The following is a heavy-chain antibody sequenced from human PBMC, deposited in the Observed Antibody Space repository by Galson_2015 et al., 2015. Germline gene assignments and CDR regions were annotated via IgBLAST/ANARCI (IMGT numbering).Heavy chain of an antibody. J-gene: IGHJ5*02. Sequence: PALVKPTQPLTLTCTFSGFSLSTSGVGVGWIRQPPGKALEWLALIYWDDDKRYSPSLKSRLTITKDTSKNQVVLTMTNMDPVDTATYYCAHRHEPPHPRKGGGDWFDPWGQGTLVTVSS. V-gene: IGHV2-5*02. D-gene: IGHD3-16*01. CDR1: GFSLSTSGVG. CDR3: AHRHEPPHPRKGGGDWFDP. CDR2: IYWDDDK.